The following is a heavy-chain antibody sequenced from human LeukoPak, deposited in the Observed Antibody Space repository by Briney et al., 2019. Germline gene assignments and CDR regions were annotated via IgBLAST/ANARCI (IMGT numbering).Heavy chain of an antibody. J-gene: IGHJ4*02. D-gene: IGHD4-17*01. CDR1: GFTVSSNY. CDR3: ARAAYGVPDY. V-gene: IGHV3-66*01. CDR2: IYSGGST. Sequence: SGGSLRLSCAASGFTVSSNYMSWVRQAPGKGLEWVSVIYSGGSTYYADSVKGRFTISRDNAKNSLYLQMNSLRVEDTAVYYCARAAYGVPDYWGQGTLVTVSS.